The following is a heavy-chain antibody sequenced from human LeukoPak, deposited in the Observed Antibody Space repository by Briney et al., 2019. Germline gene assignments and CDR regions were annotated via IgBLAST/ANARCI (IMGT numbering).Heavy chain of an antibody. Sequence: SETLSLTCTVSGGSISSGGYYWSWIRQHPGKGLEWIGYIYYSGSTYYNPSLKSRVTISVDTSKNQFSLELSSVTAADTAVYYCARGSSSWYDSWGQGTLVTVSS. CDR2: IYYSGST. D-gene: IGHD6-13*01. J-gene: IGHJ5*01. CDR3: ARGSSSWYDS. CDR1: GGSISSGGYY. V-gene: IGHV4-31*03.